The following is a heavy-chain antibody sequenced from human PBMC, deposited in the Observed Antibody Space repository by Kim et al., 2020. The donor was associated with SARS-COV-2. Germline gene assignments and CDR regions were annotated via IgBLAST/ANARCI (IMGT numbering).Heavy chain of an antibody. CDR2: ISGSGGST. CDR1: GFTFSSYA. V-gene: IGHV3-23*01. J-gene: IGHJ3*02. Sequence: GGSLRLSCAASGFTFSSYAMSWVRQAPGKGLEWVSAISGSGGSTYYADSVKGRFTISRDNSKNTLYLQMNSLRAEDTAVYYCAKPRIGPYYDILTGYYDAFDIWGQGTMVTVSS. D-gene: IGHD3-9*01. CDR3: AKPRIGPYYDILTGYYDAFDI.